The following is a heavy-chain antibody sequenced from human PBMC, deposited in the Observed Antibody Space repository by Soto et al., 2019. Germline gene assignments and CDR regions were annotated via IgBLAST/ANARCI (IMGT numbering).Heavy chain of an antibody. V-gene: IGHV3-33*01. D-gene: IGHD3-10*01. Sequence: QVQLVESGGGVVQPGRSLRLSCAASGFIFSTYGMHWVRQAPGKGLEWVAVIWYDGSNKYYADSVKGRFTISRDNSKNTLYRQMNSLRAEDTAVYYCARDTTRAMVRIYYGMDVWGQGNTVTVSS. CDR3: ARDTTRAMVRIYYGMDV. CDR1: GFIFSTYG. J-gene: IGHJ6*02. CDR2: IWYDGSNK.